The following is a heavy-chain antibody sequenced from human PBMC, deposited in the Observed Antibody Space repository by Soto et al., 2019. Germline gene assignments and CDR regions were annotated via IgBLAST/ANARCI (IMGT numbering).Heavy chain of an antibody. V-gene: IGHV1-18*04. CDR3: ARHYLYSNYRGS. CDR1: GYIFTSYG. Sequence: ASVKVSCKASGYIFTSYGVTWVRQAPGQGLEWLGWISPYNGNTTYAQKFQGRVTMTTDTSTSTAYMELRSLRSDDTAVYYCARHYLYSNYRGSWGQGALVTVSS. J-gene: IGHJ5*02. D-gene: IGHD1-26*01. CDR2: ISPYNGNT.